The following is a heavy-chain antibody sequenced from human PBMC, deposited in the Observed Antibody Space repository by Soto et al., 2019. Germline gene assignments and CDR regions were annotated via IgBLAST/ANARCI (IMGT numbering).Heavy chain of an antibody. CDR2: VSYDGGNK. Sequence: QVQLVESGGGVVQPGRSLRLSCAASGFTFSGYALHWVRQAPGKGLEWVAVVSYDGGNKYYADSVKGRFTVSRDNSKNTLYLQMDSLRAEDTAVYYCVRDRHVDTAIQFDYWGQGTLVTVSS. CDR3: VRDRHVDTAIQFDY. CDR1: GFTFSGYA. V-gene: IGHV3-30-3*01. J-gene: IGHJ4*02. D-gene: IGHD5-18*01.